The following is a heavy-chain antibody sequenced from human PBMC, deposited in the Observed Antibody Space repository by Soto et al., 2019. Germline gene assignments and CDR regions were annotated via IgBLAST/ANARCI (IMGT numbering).Heavy chain of an antibody. V-gene: IGHV4-39*01. Sequence: QLQLQESGPGLVKPSETLSLTCTVSGGSISSSSYYWGWIRQPPGKGLEWIGSIYYSGSTYYNPSLKSRVTISVDTSKNPFSLKLSSVTAADTAVYYCARHEIAVAGNWFDPWGQGTLVTVSS. D-gene: IGHD6-19*01. J-gene: IGHJ5*02. CDR2: IYYSGST. CDR3: ARHEIAVAGNWFDP. CDR1: GGSISSSSYY.